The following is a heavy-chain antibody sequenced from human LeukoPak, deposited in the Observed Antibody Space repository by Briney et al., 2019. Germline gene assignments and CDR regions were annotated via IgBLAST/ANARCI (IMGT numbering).Heavy chain of an antibody. Sequence: GGSLRLSCAASGFTVSSNYMSWVRQAPGKGLEWVSVIYSGGSTYYADSVKGRFTISRDNSKNTLYLQMNSLGAEDTAVYYCAKDGLRRFFDYWGQGTLVTVSS. J-gene: IGHJ4*02. D-gene: IGHD5-12*01. CDR2: IYSGGST. V-gene: IGHV3-66*01. CDR1: GFTVSSNY. CDR3: AKDGLRRFFDY.